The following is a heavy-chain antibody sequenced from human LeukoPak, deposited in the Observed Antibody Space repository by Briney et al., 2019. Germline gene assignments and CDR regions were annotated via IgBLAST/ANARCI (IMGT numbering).Heavy chain of an antibody. CDR1: GYSFASYW. J-gene: IGHJ4*02. CDR2: IYPGDSDT. Sequence: GESLKISCKGSGYSFASYWVAWVRQMPGEGLEWMGIIYPGDSDTRYSPSFQGQVTISADKSISTAYLQWSSLKASDTAMYYCARHPRAYSYDSSGYYPSYYFDYWGPGTLISVSS. D-gene: IGHD3-22*01. V-gene: IGHV5-51*01. CDR3: ARHPRAYSYDSSGYYPSYYFDY.